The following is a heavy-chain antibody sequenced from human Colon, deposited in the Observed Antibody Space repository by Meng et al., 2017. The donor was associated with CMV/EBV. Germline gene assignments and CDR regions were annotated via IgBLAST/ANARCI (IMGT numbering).Heavy chain of an antibody. Sequence: GESLKISCVASEFTFSGYRMAWVRQAPGKGLEWVSFIRYDGTDVRYGGSVEGRFTVSRDNSRDTLYLLMNNLRADDTAIYYCARDRTTLGYCGGGSCSGGPPDFWGQGTLVTVSS. V-gene: IGHV3-30*02. CDR1: EFTFSGYR. CDR2: IRYDGTDV. J-gene: IGHJ4*02. D-gene: IGHD2-15*01. CDR3: ARDRTTLGYCGGGSCSGGPPDF.